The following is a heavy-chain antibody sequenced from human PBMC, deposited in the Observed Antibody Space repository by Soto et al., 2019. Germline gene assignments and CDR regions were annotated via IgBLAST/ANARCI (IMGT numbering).Heavy chain of an antibody. CDR1: GFSFNSYA. CDR2: ISGSGGST. V-gene: IGHV3-23*01. CDR3: AKKFYYDASGYYSRDAFDV. D-gene: IGHD3-22*01. J-gene: IGHJ3*01. Sequence: GESLKISCAASGFSFNSYAMGWVRQAPGKGLEWVSGISGSGGSTFYSVSVKGRFTISRQNSKSTLYLQMNSLRAEDTALYYCAKKFYYDASGYYSRDAFDVWGQGAMVTVSS.